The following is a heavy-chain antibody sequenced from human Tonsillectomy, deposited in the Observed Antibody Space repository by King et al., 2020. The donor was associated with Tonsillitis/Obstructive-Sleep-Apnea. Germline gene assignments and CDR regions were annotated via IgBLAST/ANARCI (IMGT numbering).Heavy chain of an antibody. V-gene: IGHV4-59*01. CDR1: GGSISSYY. D-gene: IGHD1-7*01. J-gene: IGHJ4*02. Sequence: HVQLQESGPGLVKPSETLSLTCTVSGGSISSYYWSWLRQPPGKGLEWIGYIYYSGSTNYTPSLKSRVTISVDTSKNQFSLKLSSVTAADTAVYYCARVHSNWNYEDDWGQGTLVTVSS. CDR2: IYYSGST. CDR3: ARVHSNWNYEDD.